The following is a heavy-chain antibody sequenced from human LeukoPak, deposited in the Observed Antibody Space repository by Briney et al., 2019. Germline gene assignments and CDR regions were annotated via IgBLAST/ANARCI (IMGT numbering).Heavy chain of an antibody. CDR2: INWNSGRI. V-gene: IGHV3-9*01. D-gene: IGHD4-11*01. Sequence: GGSLRLSCAASGFTFDDYGMHWVRQAPGKGLEWVSGINWNSGRIGYADSVKGRFTISRDNAKNSLYLQMNSLRAEDTALYYCARSAACSNYAAGAFDIWGQGTMVTVSS. CDR1: GFTFDDYG. J-gene: IGHJ3*02. CDR3: ARSAACSNYAAGAFDI.